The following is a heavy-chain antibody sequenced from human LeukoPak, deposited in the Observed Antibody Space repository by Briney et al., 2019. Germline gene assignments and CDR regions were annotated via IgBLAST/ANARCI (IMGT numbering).Heavy chain of an antibody. CDR2: ISWNSGSI. J-gene: IGHJ5*02. V-gene: IGHV3-9*01. CDR3: AKELGP. Sequence: QPGGSLRLSCAASGFSFTNAWMTWVRQAPGKGLEWVSGISWNSGSIGYADSVKGRFTISRDNAKNSLYLQMNSLRAEDTALYYCAKELGPWGQGTLVTVSS. CDR1: GFSFTNAW.